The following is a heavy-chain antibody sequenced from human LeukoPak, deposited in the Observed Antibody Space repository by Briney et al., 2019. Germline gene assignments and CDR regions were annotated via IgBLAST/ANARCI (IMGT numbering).Heavy chain of an antibody. CDR3: ARDDYYGSGSDI. J-gene: IGHJ3*02. Sequence: GGSLRLSCAASGFTVSSNYMSWVRQAPGKGLEWVSVIYSGGSTYYADSVKGRFTISRDNSKNTLYPQMNSPRAEDTAVYYCARDDYYGSGSDIWGQGTMVTVSS. CDR2: IYSGGST. CDR1: GFTVSSNY. V-gene: IGHV3-53*01. D-gene: IGHD3-10*01.